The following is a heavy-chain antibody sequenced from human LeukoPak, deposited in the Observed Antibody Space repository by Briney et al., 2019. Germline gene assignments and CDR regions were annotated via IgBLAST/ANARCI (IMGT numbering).Heavy chain of an antibody. Sequence: QSGGSLRLSCVVAGFTFSSYGMIWVRQAPGKGLEWVSAISGSGGTTYYADSVKGRFTISRDNAKNSLYLQMNSLRAEDTAVYYCAELGITMIGGVWGKGTTVTISS. D-gene: IGHD3-10*02. CDR2: ISGSGGTT. CDR3: AELGITMIGGV. J-gene: IGHJ6*04. CDR1: GFTFSSYG. V-gene: IGHV3-23*01.